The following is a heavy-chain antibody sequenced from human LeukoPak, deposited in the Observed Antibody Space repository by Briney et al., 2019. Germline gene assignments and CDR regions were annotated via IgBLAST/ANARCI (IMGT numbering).Heavy chain of an antibody. CDR2: IWYDGSNK. Sequence: PGRSLRLSCAASGFPFSSYALHWVRQAPGKGLEWVSVIWYDGSNKYYADSVKGRFTISRDNAKNSLYLQMNSLRAEDTAVYYCARARGPMTPPNYWGQGTLVTVSS. J-gene: IGHJ4*02. CDR1: GFPFSSYA. V-gene: IGHV3-33*01. CDR3: ARARGPMTPPNY. D-gene: IGHD2-15*01.